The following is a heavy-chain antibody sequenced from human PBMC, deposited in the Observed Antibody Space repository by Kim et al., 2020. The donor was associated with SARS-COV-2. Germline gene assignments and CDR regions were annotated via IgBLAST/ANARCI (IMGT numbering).Heavy chain of an antibody. D-gene: IGHD2-8*01. CDR1: GFTLSRYD. Sequence: GGSLRLSCAASGFTLSRYDMHWVRQVTGKGLEWGSSFWTIVDTFYLGSLKGRVTIARENAKNSLYLQMNSLRAGDTAVYDCVWASFCTTNVCQRQYNFD. CDR2: FWTIVDT. J-gene: IGHJ4*01. CDR3: VWASFCTTNVCQRQYNFD. V-gene: IGHV3-13*01.